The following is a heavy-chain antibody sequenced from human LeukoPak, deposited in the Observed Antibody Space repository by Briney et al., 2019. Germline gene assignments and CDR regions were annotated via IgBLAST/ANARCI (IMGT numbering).Heavy chain of an antibody. CDR3: ARGPPNRYCSSTSCSWYYYGMDV. V-gene: IGHV1-2*02. Sequence: VASVKVSCTASGYTFTGYYMHWVRQAPGQGLEWMGWINPNSGGTNYAQKFQGRVTMTRDTSISTAYMELSRLRSDDTAVYYCARGPPNRYCSSTSCSWYYYGMDVWGQGTTVTVSS. J-gene: IGHJ6*02. CDR2: INPNSGGT. CDR1: GYTFTGYY. D-gene: IGHD2-2*01.